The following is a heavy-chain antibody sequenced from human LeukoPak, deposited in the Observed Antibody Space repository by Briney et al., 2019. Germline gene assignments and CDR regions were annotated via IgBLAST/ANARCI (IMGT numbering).Heavy chain of an antibody. CDR2: IYYSGST. Sequence: SETLSLTCTVSGGSINSNNYYWSWIRQPPAKGLEWIGYIYYSGSTNYNPSLKSRVTISVDTSKNQFSLKLSSVTAADTAVYYCARGTVAGHYYFDYWGQGTLVTVSS. V-gene: IGHV4-61*01. CDR1: GGSINSNNYY. CDR3: ARGTVAGHYYFDY. D-gene: IGHD6-19*01. J-gene: IGHJ4*02.